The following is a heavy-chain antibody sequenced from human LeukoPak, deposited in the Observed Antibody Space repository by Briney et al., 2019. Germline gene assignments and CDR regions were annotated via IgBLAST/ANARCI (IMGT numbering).Heavy chain of an antibody. CDR1: GGSISSYY. J-gene: IGHJ5*02. Sequence: SETLSLTCTVSGGSISSYYWSWIRQPPGKGLEWIGYIYTSGSTNYNPSLKSRVTISVDTSKNQFSLKLSSVAAADTAVYYCARLPPPSIAARFDPWGQGTLVTVSS. CDR2: IYTSGST. V-gene: IGHV4-4*09. CDR3: ARLPPPSIAARFDP. D-gene: IGHD6-6*01.